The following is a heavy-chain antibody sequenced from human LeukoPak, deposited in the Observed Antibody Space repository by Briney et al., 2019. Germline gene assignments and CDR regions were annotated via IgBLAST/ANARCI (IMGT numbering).Heavy chain of an antibody. V-gene: IGHV3-53*01. CDR3: ARVGDHYNWYFDL. J-gene: IGHJ2*01. CDR2: LYSGGDT. CDR1: GFTVGTKY. Sequence: PRGSLRLSCAASGFTVGTKYMNWVRQAPGKGLEWVSILYSGGDTYYADSVKGRFTISRDNSRNTLPLQMNSLRVEDTAVYYCARVGDHYNWYFDLWGRGTLVTVSS. D-gene: IGHD3-10*01.